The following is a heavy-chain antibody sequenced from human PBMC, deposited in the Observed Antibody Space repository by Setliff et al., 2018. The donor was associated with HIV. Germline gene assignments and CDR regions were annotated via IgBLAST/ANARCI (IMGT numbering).Heavy chain of an antibody. CDR3: ARDQATGYEKVWFSWIDP. CDR1: GGTFSLYA. D-gene: IGHD5-12*01. V-gene: IGHV1-69*13. CDR2: IITIFNTA. J-gene: IGHJ5*02. Sequence: ASVKVSCKASGGTFSLYAINWVRQAPGQGLEWMGGIITIFNTANYAQKFQGRVTITADGSTSTAYMELSSLRFEDTATYYCARDQATGYEKVWFSWIDPWGQGTLVTVSS.